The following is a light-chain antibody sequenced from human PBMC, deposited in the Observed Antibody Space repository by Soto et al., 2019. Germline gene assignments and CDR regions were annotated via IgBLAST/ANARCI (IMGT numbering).Light chain of an antibody. J-gene: IGKJ5*01. V-gene: IGKV3-15*01. CDR3: QQYNNLPFS. CDR1: QGVTTN. CDR2: DVS. Sequence: EIVMTQSPAPLSVSPGERATLSCRAGQGVTTNFAWYQQKSGQSPRLLIHDVSTRATGVPARFSGTGSETDFPLTIYGLQSGDSADYFWQQYNNLPFSCGQGTRLEIK.